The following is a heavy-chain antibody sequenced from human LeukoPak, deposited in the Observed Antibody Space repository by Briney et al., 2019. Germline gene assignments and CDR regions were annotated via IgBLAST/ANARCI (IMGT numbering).Heavy chain of an antibody. CDR1: GFTFSNAW. J-gene: IGHJ4*02. CDR2: ISSSSSYI. V-gene: IGHV3-21*01. Sequence: GGSLRLSCAASGFTFSNAWMSWVRQAPGKGLEWVSSISSSSSYIYYADSVKGRFTISRDNAKNSLYLQMNSLRAEDTAVYYCARAAAGRYSGSYYSPFDYWGQGTLVTVSS. D-gene: IGHD1-26*01. CDR3: ARAAAGRYSGSYYSPFDY.